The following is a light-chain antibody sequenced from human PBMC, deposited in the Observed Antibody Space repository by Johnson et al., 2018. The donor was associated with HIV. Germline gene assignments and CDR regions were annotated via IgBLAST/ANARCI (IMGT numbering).Light chain of an antibody. Sequence: QSVLTQPPSVSAAPGQKVTISCSGSSSNIGNNYVSWYQQLPGTAPKLLIYDNNKRPSGSPDRFSGSQSGTSATLYITGLQTGDEADYYCATWDSSLRWVFGTGTKVTVL. CDR1: SSNIGNNY. J-gene: IGLJ1*01. V-gene: IGLV1-51*01. CDR2: DNN. CDR3: ATWDSSLRWV.